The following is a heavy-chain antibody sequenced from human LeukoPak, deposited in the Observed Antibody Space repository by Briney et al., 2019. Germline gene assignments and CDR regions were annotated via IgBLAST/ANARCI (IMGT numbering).Heavy chain of an antibody. J-gene: IGHJ5*02. V-gene: IGHV4-39*01. CDR3: ASHRGSYYGSNWFDP. D-gene: IGHD1-26*01. CDR1: GCSISSSQYY. CDR2: IYYSGNT. Sequence: PSETLSLTCTVSGCSISSSQYYWGWIRQPPGKGLEWIGSIYYSGNTYYNPSLKSRVTISVDTSKNQFSLKLSSVTAADTAVYYCASHRGSYYGSNWFDPWGQGTPVTVSS.